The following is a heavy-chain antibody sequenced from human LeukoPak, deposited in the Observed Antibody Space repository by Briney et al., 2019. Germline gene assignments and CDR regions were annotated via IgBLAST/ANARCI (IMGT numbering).Heavy chain of an antibody. D-gene: IGHD3-3*01. Sequence: SETLSLTCSVSGGSISNNNWYWTWIRQLPGKGLVWIGTMTFGAKVTDNKIPSYNPNLKGRATISAEKSKNQLSLKVKSVTAADTASYYCAALTLTGVAGRGWFDDWGQGTLVIVSS. CDR1: GGSISNNNWY. CDR3: AALTLTGVAGRGWFDD. V-gene: IGHV4-39*01. J-gene: IGHJ5*02. CDR2: MTFGAKVTDNKIP.